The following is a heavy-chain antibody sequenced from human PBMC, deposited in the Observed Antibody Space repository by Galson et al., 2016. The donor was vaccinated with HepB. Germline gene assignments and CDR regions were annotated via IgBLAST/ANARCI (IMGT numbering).Heavy chain of an antibody. V-gene: IGHV4-30-4*01. CDR3: ARERAGDFLMFAH. CDR2: ISYDGSS. D-gene: IGHD4-17*01. J-gene: IGHJ4*02. CDR1: GASISRGDYC. Sequence: LSLTCTVSGASISRGDYCWSWIRQPPGRGLEWLGYISYDGSSYYNPSLTGRVSISVYASKNQFSLNLSSLTAADTAIYYCARERAGDFLMFAHWGQGTLVTVSS.